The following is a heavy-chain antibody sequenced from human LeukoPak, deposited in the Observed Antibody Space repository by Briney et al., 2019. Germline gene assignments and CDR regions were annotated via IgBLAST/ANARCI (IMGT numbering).Heavy chain of an antibody. CDR3: ARDRGYCSSTSCYTRPVSYNWFDP. V-gene: IGHV1-69*05. CDR2: IIPIFGTA. D-gene: IGHD2-2*02. Sequence: ASVKVSCKASGGTFSSYAISWVRQAPGQGLEWMGGIIPIFGTANYAQKFQGRVTITTDESTSTAYMELSSLRSEDTAVYYCARDRGYCSSTSCYTRPVSYNWFDPWGQGTLVTVSS. CDR1: GGTFSSYA. J-gene: IGHJ5*02.